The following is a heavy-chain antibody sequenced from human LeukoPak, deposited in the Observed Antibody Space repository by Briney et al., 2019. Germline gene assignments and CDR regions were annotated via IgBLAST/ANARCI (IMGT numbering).Heavy chain of an antibody. CDR1: RYSFTNYW. D-gene: IGHD1-14*01. V-gene: IGHV5-51*01. CDR2: IYPGDSDT. Sequence: GQSLKISCKVSRYSFTNYWIGWARQMPGKGLEWMGIIYPGDSDTLYSPSFEDQVTIPAHKSTSTAYLHWSSMNASDTAMYYCARPFPDASSGDYWGQGTLVAVSS. CDR3: ARPFPDASSGDY. J-gene: IGHJ4*02.